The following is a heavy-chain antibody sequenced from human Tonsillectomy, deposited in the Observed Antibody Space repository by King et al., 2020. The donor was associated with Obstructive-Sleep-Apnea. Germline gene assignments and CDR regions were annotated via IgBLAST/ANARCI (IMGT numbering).Heavy chain of an antibody. Sequence: VQLVESGGGLVQPGGSLRLSCAASGFTVSRNYMSWVRQAPGKGLEWLSIIYSGDSTYYADSVKGRFTISRHNSKNTLYLQMNSLRDEDTAVYYCASGGSMGSAQAGVYYFDYWGQGTLVTVSS. J-gene: IGHJ4*02. CDR2: IYSGDST. CDR1: GFTVSRNY. V-gene: IGHV3-53*04. CDR3: ASGGSMGSAQAGVYYFDY. D-gene: IGHD2/OR15-2a*01.